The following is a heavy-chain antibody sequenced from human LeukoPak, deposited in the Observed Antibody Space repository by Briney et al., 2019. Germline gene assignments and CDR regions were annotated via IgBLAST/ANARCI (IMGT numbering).Heavy chain of an antibody. J-gene: IGHJ5*02. D-gene: IGHD6-19*01. CDR2: IYTSGST. CDR3: ATFQWLSQESWFDP. CDR1: GGSISSGSYY. Sequence: SETLSLTCTVSGGSISSGSYYWSWIRQPAGKGLEWIGRIYTSGSTNYNPSLKSRVTISVDTSKNQFSLKLSSVTAADTAVYYCATFQWLSQESWFDPWGQGTLVTVSS. V-gene: IGHV4-61*02.